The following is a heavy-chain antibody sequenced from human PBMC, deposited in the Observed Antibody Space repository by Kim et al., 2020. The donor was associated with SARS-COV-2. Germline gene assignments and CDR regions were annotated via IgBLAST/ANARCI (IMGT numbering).Heavy chain of an antibody. Sequence: ASVKVSCKASGYTFTSYGISWVRQAPGQGLEWMGWISAYNGNTNYAQKLQGRVTMTTDTSTSTAYMELRSLRSDDTAVYYCARMRLGSSPVFYYYYYGMDVWGQGTTVTVSS. V-gene: IGHV1-18*01. D-gene: IGHD6-6*01. J-gene: IGHJ6*02. CDR2: ISAYNGNT. CDR1: GYTFTSYG. CDR3: ARMRLGSSPVFYYYYYGMDV.